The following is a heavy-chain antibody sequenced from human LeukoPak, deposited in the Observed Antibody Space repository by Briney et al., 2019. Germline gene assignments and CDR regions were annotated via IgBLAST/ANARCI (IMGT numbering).Heavy chain of an antibody. CDR2: ISSSSSTI. J-gene: IGHJ3*02. V-gene: IGHV3-48*02. CDR3: ARAIYYGSGSYAFDI. CDR1: GFTFSTYS. D-gene: IGHD3-10*01. Sequence: GGSLRLSCAASGFTFSTYSMNWVRQAPGKGLEWVSYISSSSSTIFSADSVRGRFTISRDNAKNSLYLQMNSLRDEDTAVYYCARAIYYGSGSYAFDIWGQGTMVTVSS.